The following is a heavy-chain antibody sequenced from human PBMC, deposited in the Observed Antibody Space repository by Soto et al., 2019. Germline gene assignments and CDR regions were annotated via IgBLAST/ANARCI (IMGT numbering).Heavy chain of an antibody. CDR3: AREGGVLRLSNWLDP. D-gene: IGHD3-3*01. J-gene: IGHJ5*02. CDR2: ISHSGST. CDR1: GDSVSSDSYY. V-gene: IGHV4-61*01. Sequence: QLQLQESGPGLVKPSETLSLTCTVSGDSVSSDSYYWSWIRQPPGKRLEWIGYISHSGSTSYNPSLLSRVSMSIDTSKNQFFLELSSVTAADTAIYYCAREGGVLRLSNWLDPWGQGTLVTVSA.